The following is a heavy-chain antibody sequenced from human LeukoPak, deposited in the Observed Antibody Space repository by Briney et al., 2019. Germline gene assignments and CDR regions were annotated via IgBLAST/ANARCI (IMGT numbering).Heavy chain of an antibody. Sequence: GGSLRLSCAASGFTFSSYAMSWVRQAPGKGLEWVSAISGSGGSTDYADSGKGPVTISRDNSKNTLYLHMNSLRAEDTAVYSCAKDQSFSVSTRFDPWGQGTLVTVSS. CDR2: ISGSGGST. CDR3: AKDQSFSVSTRFDP. V-gene: IGHV3-23*01. J-gene: IGHJ5*02. D-gene: IGHD5/OR15-5a*01. CDR1: GFTFSSYA.